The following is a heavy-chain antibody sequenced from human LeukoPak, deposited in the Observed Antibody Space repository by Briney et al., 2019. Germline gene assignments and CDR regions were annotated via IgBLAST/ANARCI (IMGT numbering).Heavy chain of an antibody. J-gene: IGHJ2*01. CDR3: ARGMMARVLGENFDL. CDR2: IYTSGST. Sequence: SETLSLTCTVSGGSISSYYWSWIRQPAGKGLEWIGRIYTSGSTNYNPSLKSRVTMSVDTSKNQFSLKLSSVTAADTAVYYCARGMMARVLGENFDLWGRGTLVTVSS. V-gene: IGHV4-4*07. D-gene: IGHD5-24*01. CDR1: GGSISSYY.